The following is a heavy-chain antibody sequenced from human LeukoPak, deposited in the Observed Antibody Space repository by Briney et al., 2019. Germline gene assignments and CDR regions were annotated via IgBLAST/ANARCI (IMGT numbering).Heavy chain of an antibody. Sequence: PGGSLRLSCVASGFTFSNYWMTWVRQAPGKGLEWVSYISSSSSSIYYADSVKGRFTISRDNAKNSLYLQMNSLRAEDTAVYYCARSYSGSYSSAFDIWGQGTMVTVSS. V-gene: IGHV3-48*01. CDR1: GFTFSNYW. D-gene: IGHD1-26*01. J-gene: IGHJ3*02. CDR3: ARSYSGSYSSAFDI. CDR2: ISSSSSSI.